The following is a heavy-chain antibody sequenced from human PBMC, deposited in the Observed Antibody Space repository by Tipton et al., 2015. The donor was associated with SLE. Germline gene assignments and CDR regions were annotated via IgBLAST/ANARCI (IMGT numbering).Heavy chain of an antibody. Sequence: SLRLSCAASGFTFSNYEMNWVRQAPGKGLEWVSDITSSGSNKYYADSVKGRFTISRDNAKNSVYLQMNSLRGEDTAVYYCAKENDFWGQGTLVTVSS. J-gene: IGHJ4*02. CDR3: AKENDF. V-gene: IGHV3-48*03. CDR1: GFTFSNYE. CDR2: ITSSGSNK.